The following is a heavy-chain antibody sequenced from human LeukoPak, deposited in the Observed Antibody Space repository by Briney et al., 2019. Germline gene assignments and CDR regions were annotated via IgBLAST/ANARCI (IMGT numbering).Heavy chain of an antibody. V-gene: IGHV4-30-2*01. D-gene: IGHD3-10*01. Sequence: PSETLSLTCAVSGGSISRGGYSWSWIRQPPGKGLEWIGYIYHSGSTYYNPSLKSRVTISVDRSKNQFSLKLSSVTAADTAVYYCARGVNYGSGSYYLSPWFDPWGQGTLVTVSS. J-gene: IGHJ5*02. CDR2: IYHSGST. CDR3: ARGVNYGSGSYYLSPWFDP. CDR1: GGSISRGGYS.